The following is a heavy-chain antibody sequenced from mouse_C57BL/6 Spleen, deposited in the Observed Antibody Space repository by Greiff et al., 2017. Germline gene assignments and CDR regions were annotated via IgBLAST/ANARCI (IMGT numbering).Heavy chain of an antibody. CDR1: GFTFTDYY. D-gene: IGHD4-1*01. J-gene: IGHJ1*03. CDR2: IRNKANGYTT. V-gene: IGHV7-3*01. Sequence: EVMLVESGGGLVQPGGSLSLSCAASGFTFTDYYMGWVRQPPGKALEWLGFIRNKANGYTTEYSASVKGRFTISRDNSQNILYLEMKALRAEDSDTYYCASRQWDRYFDVWGTGTTVTVSS. CDR3: ASRQWDRYFDV.